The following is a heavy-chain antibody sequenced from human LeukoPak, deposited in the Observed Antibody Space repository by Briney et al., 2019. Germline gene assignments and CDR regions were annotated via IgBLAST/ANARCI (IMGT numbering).Heavy chain of an antibody. V-gene: IGHV3-11*04. J-gene: IGHJ4*02. D-gene: IGHD3-10*01. CDR3: ARDQTSYGSGSFDY. CDR2: ISSSGSTI. CDR1: GFTFSDYY. Sequence: GGSLRLSCAASGFTFSDYYMSWIRQAPGKGLEWVSYISSSGSTIYYADSVKGRFTISRDNAENSLHLQMNSLRAEDTAVYYCARDQTSYGSGSFDYWGQGTLVTVSS.